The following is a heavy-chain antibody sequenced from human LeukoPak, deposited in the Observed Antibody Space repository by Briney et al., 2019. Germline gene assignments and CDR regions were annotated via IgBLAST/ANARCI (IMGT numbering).Heavy chain of an antibody. CDR3: ARGGYNWFDP. Sequence: SETLSLTCTVSGVSLSSYYWSWIRQPPGKGLEWIGYIYYSGSTNYNPSLKSRVTISVDTSKNQFSLKLSSVTAADTAVYYCARGGYNWFDPWGQGTLVTVSS. D-gene: IGHD3-16*01. J-gene: IGHJ5*02. CDR2: IYYSGST. CDR1: GVSLSSYY. V-gene: IGHV4-59*01.